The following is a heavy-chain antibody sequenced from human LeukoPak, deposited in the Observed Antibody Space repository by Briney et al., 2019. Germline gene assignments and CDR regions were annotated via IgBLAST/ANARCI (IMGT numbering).Heavy chain of an antibody. CDR1: GXXXTXXY. CDR2: INPNSGGT. D-gene: IGHD1-26*01. V-gene: IGHV1-2*02. CDR3: AREWTRGAGSYYWPDAFDI. Sequence: ASVKVSCKAXGXXXTXXYMHWVRQAPGQGLEWMGWINPNSGGTNYAQKFQGRVTMARDTSISTAYMELSRLRSDDTAVYYCAREWTRGAGSYYWPDAFDIWGQGTMVTVSS. J-gene: IGHJ3*02.